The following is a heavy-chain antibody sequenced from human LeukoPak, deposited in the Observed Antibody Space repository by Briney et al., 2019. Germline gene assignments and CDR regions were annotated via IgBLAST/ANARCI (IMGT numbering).Heavy chain of an antibody. J-gene: IGHJ4*02. CDR3: VVDLSGSADY. CDR1: GFTFSSYW. V-gene: IGHV3-74*01. CDR2: IASDGSST. Sequence: PGGSLRLSCAASGFTFSSYWMNWVRQAPGKGLVWVSRIASDGSSTTYADSVKGRFTISRDNAKNTLYLQMNSLRTEDSALYYCVVDLSGSADYWGQGTLVTVSS. D-gene: IGHD3-10*01.